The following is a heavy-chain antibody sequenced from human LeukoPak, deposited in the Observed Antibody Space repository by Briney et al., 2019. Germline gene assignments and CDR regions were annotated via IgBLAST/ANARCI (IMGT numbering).Heavy chain of an antibody. CDR3: ARFSSGCSTSSCYLTY. CDR1: GGSLSSHY. CDR2: IHDTGST. V-gene: IGHV4-59*11. D-gene: IGHD2-2*01. J-gene: IGHJ4*02. Sequence: KSSETLSPTCSVSGGSLSSHYWSWIRQPPGKGLELIGHIHDTGSTFYNPSLRGRVTISLDTSNNQFSLKLTSMTAADTAVYYCARFSSGCSTSSCYLTYWGQGTLVTVS.